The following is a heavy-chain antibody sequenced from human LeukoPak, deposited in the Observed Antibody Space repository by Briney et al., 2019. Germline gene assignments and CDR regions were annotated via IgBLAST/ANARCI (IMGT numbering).Heavy chain of an antibody. D-gene: IGHD5-12*01. J-gene: IGHJ4*02. CDR3: TRDVPGASGYDFSDY. CDR2: IRSKAYGGTT. CDR1: GFTFGDYA. Sequence: PGGSLRLSCTASGFTFGDYAMSWFRQAPGKGLEWVGFIRSKAYGGTTEYAASVKGRFTISRDDSKSIAYLQMNSLKTGDTAVYYCTRDVPGASGYDFSDYWGQGTLVTVSS. V-gene: IGHV3-49*03.